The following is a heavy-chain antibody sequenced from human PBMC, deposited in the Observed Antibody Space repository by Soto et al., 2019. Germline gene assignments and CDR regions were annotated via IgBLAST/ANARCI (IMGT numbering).Heavy chain of an antibody. CDR3: ARVSTITIFGVAIPDAFDI. CDR2: IIPIFGTA. D-gene: IGHD3-3*01. Sequence: GASVKVSCKASGGTFSSYAVSWVRQAPGQGLEWMGGIIPIFGTANYAQKFQGRVTITADESTSTAYMELSSLRSEDTAVYYCARVSTITIFGVAIPDAFDIWGQGTMVTVSS. CDR1: GGTFSSYA. J-gene: IGHJ3*02. V-gene: IGHV1-69*13.